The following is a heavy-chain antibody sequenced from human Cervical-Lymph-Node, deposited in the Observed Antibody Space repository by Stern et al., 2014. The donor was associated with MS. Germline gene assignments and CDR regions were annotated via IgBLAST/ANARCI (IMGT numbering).Heavy chain of an antibody. D-gene: IGHD1-7*01. V-gene: IGHV1-8*01. CDR1: GYSFTNYD. CDR3: VREDRNFHYYGMDV. J-gene: IGHJ6*02. Sequence: QVQLVESGAEVKKPGASVKVSCKASGYSFTNYDINWVRQAPGQGLEWMGWMNPNRGHTGLKPKFQGRVTMTRHTSMSTADMQMSSLTSEDTAVYYCVREDRNFHYYGMDVWGQGTTLTVSS. CDR2: MNPNRGHT.